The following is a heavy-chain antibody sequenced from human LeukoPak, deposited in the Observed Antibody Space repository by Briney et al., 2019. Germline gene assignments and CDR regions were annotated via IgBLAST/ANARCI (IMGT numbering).Heavy chain of an antibody. CDR3: ARLSMRSSGYYNFDAFDI. V-gene: IGHV4-39*01. J-gene: IGHJ3*02. CDR1: GGSISSSSYY. D-gene: IGHD3-22*01. Sequence: PSETLSLTCTVSGGSISSSSYYWGWIRQPPGKGLEWIGSIYYSGSTYYNPSLKSRVTISVDTSKNQFSLKPSSVTAADTAVYYCARLSMRSSGYYNFDAFDIWGQGTMFTVSS. CDR2: IYYSGST.